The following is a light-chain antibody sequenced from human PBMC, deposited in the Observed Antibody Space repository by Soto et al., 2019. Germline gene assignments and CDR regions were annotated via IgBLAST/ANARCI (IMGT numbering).Light chain of an antibody. CDR2: KAS. Sequence: DIQMTQSPSTLSASVGDRVTITCRASQSISRWLAWYQQKPGKAPKLLIYKASTLESGVPSRFSGTGSGTEFTFSITSLQPEDFGTYYCQQCYMGWTFGQGTKVDIK. V-gene: IGKV1-5*03. CDR3: QQCYMGWT. CDR1: QSISRW. J-gene: IGKJ1*01.